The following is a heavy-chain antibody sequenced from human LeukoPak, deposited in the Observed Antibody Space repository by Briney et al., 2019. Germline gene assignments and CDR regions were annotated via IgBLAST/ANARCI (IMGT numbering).Heavy chain of an antibody. CDR1: AFTFSSYA. CDR3: ARGHIEGWLGGIVVVPAVVFDY. D-gene: IGHD2-2*01. J-gene: IGHJ4*02. Sequence: GGSLRLSCAASAFTFSSYAMRWVRQAPGKGLEWVAVISYDGSNKYYADSVKGRFTISRDNSKNTLYLQMNSLRAEDTAVYYCARGHIEGWLGGIVVVPAVVFDYWGQGTLVTVSS. V-gene: IGHV3-30*04. CDR2: ISYDGSNK.